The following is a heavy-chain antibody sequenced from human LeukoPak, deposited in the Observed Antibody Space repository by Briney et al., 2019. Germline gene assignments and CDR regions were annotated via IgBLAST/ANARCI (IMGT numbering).Heavy chain of an antibody. CDR2: ISYDGSNK. D-gene: IGHD3-22*01. CDR3: AKGGYYYDSSGPDAFDI. J-gene: IGHJ3*02. V-gene: IGHV3-30*18. CDR1: GFTFSSYG. Sequence: GGSLRLSCAASGFTFSSYGMHWVRQAPGKGLEWVAVISYDGSNKYYADSVKGRFTISRDNSKNTPYLQMNSLRAEDTAVYYCAKGGYYYDSSGPDAFDIWGQGTMVTVSS.